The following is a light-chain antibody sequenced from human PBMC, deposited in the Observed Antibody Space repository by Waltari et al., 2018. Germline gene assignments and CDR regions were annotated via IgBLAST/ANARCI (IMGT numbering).Light chain of an antibody. CDR2: KDT. Sequence: SYELTQPSSVSVSPGQTARITCPGNVLAGHYARWFQQKPGQTPVLIIYKDTERPPGIPERFSGSSSGSTVTLTISGAQVEDEGDYYCYSATDNNLRVFGGGTKLTVL. CDR3: YSATDNNLRV. J-gene: IGLJ3*02. CDR1: VLAGHY. V-gene: IGLV3-27*01.